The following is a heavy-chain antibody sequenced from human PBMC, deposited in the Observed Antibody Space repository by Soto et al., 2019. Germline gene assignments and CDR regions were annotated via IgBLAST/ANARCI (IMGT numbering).Heavy chain of an antibody. CDR1: GGTFSSYA. CDR2: IIPIFGTA. D-gene: IGHD3-10*01. Sequence: QVQLVQSGAEVKKPGSSVKVSCKASGGTFSSYAISWVRQAPGQGLEWMGGIIPIFGTANYAQKFPGRVTITADESTSTAYMELSSLRSEDTAVYYCAGDITMVRGVSYYGMDVWGQGTTVTVSS. CDR3: AGDITMVRGVSYYGMDV. J-gene: IGHJ6*02. V-gene: IGHV1-69*01.